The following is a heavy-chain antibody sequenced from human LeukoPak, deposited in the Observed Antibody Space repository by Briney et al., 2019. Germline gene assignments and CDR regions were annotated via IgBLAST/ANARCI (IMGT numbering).Heavy chain of an antibody. J-gene: IGHJ5*02. V-gene: IGHV3-74*01. CDR1: GFSFSSYW. CDR3: ASFGRYNWFDP. CDR2: INSDGSST. Sequence: GGSLRLSCAASGFSFSSYWMHWVRQAPGKGLVWVSRINSDGSSTSYADSGKGRFTISRDNAKNTLYLQMNSLRAEDTAVYYCASFGRYNWFDPWGQGTLVTVSS. D-gene: IGHD3-10*01.